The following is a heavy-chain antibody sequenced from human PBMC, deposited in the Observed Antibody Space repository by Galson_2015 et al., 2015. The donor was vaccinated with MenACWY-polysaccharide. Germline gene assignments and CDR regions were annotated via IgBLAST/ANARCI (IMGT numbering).Heavy chain of an antibody. D-gene: IGHD3-16*01. J-gene: IGHJ4*02. Sequence: SLRLSCAASGFTFSSYAMSWVRQAPGKGLEWVSSIDGRGANTYYKDSVKGRFTISRDSSKNTLYLQLNSLRADDSAVYFCAREHCDEVRCYGVPDDFWGQGTLVTVSS. CDR3: AREHCDEVRCYGVPDDF. CDR2: IDGRGANT. CDR1: GFTFSSYA. V-gene: IGHV3-23*01.